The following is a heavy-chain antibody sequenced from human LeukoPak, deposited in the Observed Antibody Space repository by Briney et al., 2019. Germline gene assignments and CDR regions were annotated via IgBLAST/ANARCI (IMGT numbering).Heavy chain of an antibody. CDR3: ATARDPYCSGGSCYDAFDI. CDR2: IRYDGSIK. V-gene: IGHV3-30*02. CDR1: GFTFSSYG. Sequence: PGGSLRLSCAASGFTFSSYGMHWVRQAPGKGLEGLAFIRYDGSIKYYADSVKGRFTISRDNSKNTLYLQMNSLRAEDTAVYYCATARDPYCSGGSCYDAFDIWGQGTMVTVSS. D-gene: IGHD2-15*01. J-gene: IGHJ3*02.